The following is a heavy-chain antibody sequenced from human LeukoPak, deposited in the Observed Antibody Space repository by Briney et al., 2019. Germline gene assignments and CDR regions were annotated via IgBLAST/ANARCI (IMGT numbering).Heavy chain of an antibody. V-gene: IGHV1-69*05. D-gene: IGHD2-15*01. Sequence: SXXVSCKASGGTFSSYAISWVRQAPGQGVEWMGGIIPIFGTANYAQKFQGRVTITTDESTSTAYMELSSLRSEDTAVYYCARLYCSGGSCYDYWGQGTLVTVSS. CDR1: GGTFSSYA. CDR2: IIPIFGTA. J-gene: IGHJ4*02. CDR3: ARLYCSGGSCYDY.